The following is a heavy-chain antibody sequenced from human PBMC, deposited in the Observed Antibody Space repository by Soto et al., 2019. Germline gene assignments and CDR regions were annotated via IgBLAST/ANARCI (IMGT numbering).Heavy chain of an antibody. CDR1: GGSFSGYY. D-gene: IGHD6-19*01. CDR2: INHSGST. V-gene: IGHV4-34*01. J-gene: IGHJ6*02. Sequence: SETLSLTCAVYGGSFSGYYWSWSRQPPGKGLEWIGEINHSGSTNYNPSLKSRVTISVDTSKNQFSLKLSSVTAADTAVYYCARAVAGTFYYYGMDVWGQGTTVTVSS. CDR3: ARAVAGTFYYYGMDV.